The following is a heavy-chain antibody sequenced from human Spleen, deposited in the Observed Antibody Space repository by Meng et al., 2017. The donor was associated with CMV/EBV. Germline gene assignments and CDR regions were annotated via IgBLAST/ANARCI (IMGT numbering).Heavy chain of an antibody. D-gene: IGHD3-10*01. CDR1: GFTFSTSW. J-gene: IGHJ5*02. CDR2: INSDGSGT. V-gene: IGHV3-74*01. Sequence: GESLKISCAASGFTFSTSWMHWFRQDPGKGLVWVSRINSDGSGTEYAGSVKGRFTISRDNAKNTLHLQMNSLRVEDTAVYYCARAPYYGSGSSHWFDPWGQGTLVTVSS. CDR3: ARAPYYGSGSSHWFDP.